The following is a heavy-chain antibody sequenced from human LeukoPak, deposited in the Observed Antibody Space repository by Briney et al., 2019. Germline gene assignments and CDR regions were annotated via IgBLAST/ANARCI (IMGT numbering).Heavy chain of an antibody. CDR1: GYTFTSYD. CDR2: MNPNTGNT. Sequence: ASVKVSCKASGYTFTSYDINWVRQATGQGLEWMGWMNPNTGNTGYAQKFQGRVTMTRNTSISTAYMELSSLRSEDTAVYYCALRFGELDCFYYAMDVWGQGTTVTVSS. V-gene: IGHV1-8*01. D-gene: IGHD3-10*01. J-gene: IGHJ6*02. CDR3: ALRFGELDCFYYAMDV.